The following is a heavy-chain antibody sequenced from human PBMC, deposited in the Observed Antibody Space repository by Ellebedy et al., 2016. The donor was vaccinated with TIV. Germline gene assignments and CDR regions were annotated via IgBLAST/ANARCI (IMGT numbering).Heavy chain of an antibody. D-gene: IGHD3-10*01. CDR2: IDGAGGT. CDR3: AKTEPYGTTWFGRIY. CDR1: GFTFSNYA. J-gene: IGHJ4*02. Sequence: GGSLKISCAVSGFTFSNYAMTWVRQAPGQGLEWVSAIDGAGGTHYAASVKGRFTISGDNSKKTFYLEMNSLRVDDTAVYYCAKTEPYGTTWFGRIYWGQGTLVTVSS. V-gene: IGHV3-23*01.